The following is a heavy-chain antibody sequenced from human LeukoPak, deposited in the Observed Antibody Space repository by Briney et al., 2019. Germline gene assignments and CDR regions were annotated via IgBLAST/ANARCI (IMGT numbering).Heavy chain of an antibody. Sequence: ASVKVSCKASGGTCSSYAISWVRQAPGQGLEWMGRIIPIFGTANYAQKFQGRVTITTDESTSTAYMELSSLRSEDTAVYYCARLREDWYFDLWGRGTLVTVSS. CDR3: ARLREDWYFDL. J-gene: IGHJ2*01. V-gene: IGHV1-69*05. CDR2: IIPIFGTA. CDR1: GGTCSSYA. D-gene: IGHD1-26*01.